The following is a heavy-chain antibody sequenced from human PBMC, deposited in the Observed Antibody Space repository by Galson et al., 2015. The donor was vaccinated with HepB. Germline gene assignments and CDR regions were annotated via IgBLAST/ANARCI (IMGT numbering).Heavy chain of an antibody. V-gene: IGHV4-59*01. CDR2: IYYSGST. CDR3: ARVPGGFDFWSGYYPYGMDV. J-gene: IGHJ6*02. CDR1: GVSISSNY. Sequence: ETLSLTCTVSGVSISSNYWSWIRQPPGKGLEWIGYIYYSGSTNYNPSLNSRVTISLDTSKNQFSLKLSSVTAADTAVYYCARVPGGFDFWSGYYPYGMDVWGQGTTVTVSS. D-gene: IGHD3-3*01.